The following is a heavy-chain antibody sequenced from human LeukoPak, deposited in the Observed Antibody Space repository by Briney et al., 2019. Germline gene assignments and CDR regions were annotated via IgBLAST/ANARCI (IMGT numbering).Heavy chain of an antibody. D-gene: IGHD3-3*01. J-gene: IGHJ4*02. CDR1: GFTFSRYA. CDR3: ARETDFWSGYYPPDY. CDR2: ISYDGSDK. Sequence: PGGSLRLSCAASGFTFSRYAMHWVRQAPGKGLECVAIISYDGSDKYYADSVKGRFTISRDDSKNTLYLQMKCLRPEDTALYFCARETDFWSGYYPPDYWGQGTLVTVSS. V-gene: IGHV3-30*01.